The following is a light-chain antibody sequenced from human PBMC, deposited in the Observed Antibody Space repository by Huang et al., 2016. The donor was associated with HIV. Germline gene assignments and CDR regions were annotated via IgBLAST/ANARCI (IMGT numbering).Light chain of an antibody. CDR2: KVS. CDR3: MQGTHWPPGS. V-gene: IGKV2-30*02. CDR1: QTLVHLDGTTK. Sequence: TQSPLTLPVTLGQPAAISCRSSQTLVHLDGTTKLHWFCQRPGQPPRRRLYKVSNRDSGVPDKFSVSGSGIEFTLTISRVEAEDIGIYYCMQGTHWPPGSFGQGTKVEI. J-gene: IGKJ1*01.